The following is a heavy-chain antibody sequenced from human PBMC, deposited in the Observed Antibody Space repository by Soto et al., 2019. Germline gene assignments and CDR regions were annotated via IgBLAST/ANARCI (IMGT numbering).Heavy chain of an antibody. V-gene: IGHV3-30*03. CDR1: GVTFSPYG. Sequence: QAQLVESGGGVVQPGRSPRLSCAASGVTFSPYGIHWVRQAPGKGLEWLAVISYDGSNKHYADSVKGRFTVSRYNSKNTMYLQRNSLRADDTAVYFCARYSGKYQGPIDYWGQGTLVTVSS. CDR2: ISYDGSNK. D-gene: IGHD1-26*01. J-gene: IGHJ4*02. CDR3: ARYSGKYQGPIDY.